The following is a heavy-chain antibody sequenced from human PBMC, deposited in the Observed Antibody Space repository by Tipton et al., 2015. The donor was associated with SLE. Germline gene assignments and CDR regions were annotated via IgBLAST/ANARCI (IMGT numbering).Heavy chain of an antibody. Sequence: TLSLTCTVSGGSISSSSYYWGWTRQAPGKGLEWIANIFYRGSTSSNPSLQSRVTVSVDTSKNHFSLQLRSVTATDMAVYYCARHVSFCGGSCYPGHVDVWGKGTMVVVSS. D-gene: IGHD2-15*01. V-gene: IGHV4-39*01. CDR2: IFYRGST. CDR1: GGSISSSSYY. J-gene: IGHJ6*04. CDR3: ARHVSFCGGSCYPGHVDV.